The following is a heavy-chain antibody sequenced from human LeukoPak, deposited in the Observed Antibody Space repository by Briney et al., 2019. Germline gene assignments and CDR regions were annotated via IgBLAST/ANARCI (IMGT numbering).Heavy chain of an antibody. V-gene: IGHV3-23*01. CDR3: AKSSDIVVVPAAMIGAY. Sequence: PGGSLRLSCAASGFTFSSYAMSWVRQAPGKGLEWVSAISGSGGSTYYADSVKGRFTISRDNSKNTLYLQMNSLRAEDTAVYYCAKSSDIVVVPAAMIGAYWGQGTLVTVSS. CDR2: ISGSGGST. J-gene: IGHJ4*02. CDR1: GFTFSSYA. D-gene: IGHD2-2*01.